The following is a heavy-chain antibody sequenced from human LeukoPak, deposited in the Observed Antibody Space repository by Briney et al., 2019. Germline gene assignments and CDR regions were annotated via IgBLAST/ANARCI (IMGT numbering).Heavy chain of an antibody. CDR3: ASCFGVVIIRRAFDI. CDR1: GYSFTSYW. CDR2: IYPGDSDT. V-gene: IGHV5-51*01. Sequence: GESLKISCKGSGYSFTSYWIGWVRQMPGKGLEWMGIIYPGDSDTRYSPSFQGQVTISADKSISTAYLQWSSLKASDTAMYYCASCFGVVIIRRAFDIWGQGTMVTVSS. D-gene: IGHD3-3*01. J-gene: IGHJ3*02.